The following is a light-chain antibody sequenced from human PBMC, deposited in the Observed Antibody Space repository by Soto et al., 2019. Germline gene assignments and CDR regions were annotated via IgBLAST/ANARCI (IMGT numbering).Light chain of an antibody. CDR2: EVT. V-gene: IGLV2-23*02. J-gene: IGLJ1*01. Sequence: QSALTQPASVSGSPGQLITISCSGTSSDVGTYNLVSWYQQYPGKAPRLMIYEVTKRPSGVSNRFSGSKSGNTASLTISGLQPEDEADYYCCSYAGSSSSIFGTGTKVTVL. CDR1: SSDVGTYNL. CDR3: CSYAGSSSSI.